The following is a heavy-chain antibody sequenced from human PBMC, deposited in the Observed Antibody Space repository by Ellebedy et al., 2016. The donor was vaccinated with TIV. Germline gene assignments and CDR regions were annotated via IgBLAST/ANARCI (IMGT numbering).Heavy chain of an antibody. V-gene: IGHV4-39*01. D-gene: IGHD3-10*01. Sequence: SETLSLTCTVSGGSISRSSSYWGWIRQSPQTGLEWIGSIYYTGSTFYNPSLKSRVTISVDTSKSQFSLRLTSVTAADTAVYYCARWFGELLYVRWFDPWGQGTLVTVSS. CDR2: IYYTGST. CDR3: ARWFGELLYVRWFDP. CDR1: GGSISRSSSY. J-gene: IGHJ5*02.